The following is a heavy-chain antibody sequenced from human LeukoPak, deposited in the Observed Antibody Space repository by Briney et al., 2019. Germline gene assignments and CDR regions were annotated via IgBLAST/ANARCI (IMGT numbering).Heavy chain of an antibody. V-gene: IGHV1-18*01. CDR2: ISTHNGNT. Sequence: GASVTFSCKASGYTFADYGISWVRQAPAQGLEWMGWISTHNGNTTAQKFPGRVTLTTDTSTSTAYLEPRSLTSDDTAVYYGARSSKQWLDYWGQGTLVTVSS. D-gene: IGHD6-19*01. CDR3: ARSSKQWLDY. CDR1: GYTFADYG. J-gene: IGHJ4*02.